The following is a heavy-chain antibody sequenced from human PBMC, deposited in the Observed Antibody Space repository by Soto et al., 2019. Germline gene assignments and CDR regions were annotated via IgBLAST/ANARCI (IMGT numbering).Heavy chain of an antibody. D-gene: IGHD6-13*01. CDR1: GYSISSGYD. CDR2: IYHSGST. V-gene: IGHV4-38-2*02. CDR3: ARDASTSWHYFDY. J-gene: IGHJ4*02. Sequence: TLCLTCAVSGYSISSGYDWAWIRQPPGKGLEWIASIYHSGSTYYNPSLKSRVTISVDTSKNQFSLKLSSVTAADTAVYHCARDASTSWHYFDYWGQGTLVTVSS.